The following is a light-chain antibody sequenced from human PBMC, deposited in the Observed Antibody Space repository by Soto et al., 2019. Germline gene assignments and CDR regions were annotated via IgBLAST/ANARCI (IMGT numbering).Light chain of an antibody. J-gene: IGLJ2*01. V-gene: IGLV2-14*01. CDR3: SSYTSASTPLV. CDR1: GSDVGGYNY. CDR2: DFS. Sequence: QSALTQPASVSGSPGQSITISCTGTGSDVGGYNYVSWYQQHPGKDPKVMIYDFSNRPSGVSNRFSGSKSGNTASLTISGLQAEDEADYYCSSYTSASTPLVFGGGTKLTVL.